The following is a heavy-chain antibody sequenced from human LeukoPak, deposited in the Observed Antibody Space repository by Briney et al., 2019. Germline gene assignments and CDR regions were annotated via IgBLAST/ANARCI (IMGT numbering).Heavy chain of an antibody. CDR2: IYYSGST. D-gene: IGHD3-3*01. J-gene: IGHJ5*02. Sequence: RPSETLSLTCTVSGGSISSYYWSWLRQPPGKRLEWIGYIYYSGSTNYNPSLKSRVTISVDTSKNQFSLKLSSVTAADTAVYYCASSHYDFWSGLKPNWFDPWGQGTLVTVSS. CDR1: GGSISSYY. V-gene: IGHV4-59*01. CDR3: ASSHYDFWSGLKPNWFDP.